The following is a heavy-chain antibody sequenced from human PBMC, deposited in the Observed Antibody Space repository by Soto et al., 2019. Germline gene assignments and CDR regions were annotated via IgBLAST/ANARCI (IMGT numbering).Heavy chain of an antibody. J-gene: IGHJ6*02. D-gene: IGHD3-16*01. CDR2: ISNGGSFI. Sequence: QVQLVESGGGLVKPGGSLRLSCAASGFTFSDYYMSWVRQARGKGLEYISYISNGGSFIYYADSVKGRFTISRDTAKTSLYLQMNSLRAEDTALYYCARHRYYEGSVSGYGMDVWGQGTTVTVSS. CDR1: GFTFSDYY. V-gene: IGHV3-11*01. CDR3: ARHRYYEGSVSGYGMDV.